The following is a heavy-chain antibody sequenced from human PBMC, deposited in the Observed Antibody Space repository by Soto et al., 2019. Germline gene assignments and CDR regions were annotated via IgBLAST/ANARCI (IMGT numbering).Heavy chain of an antibody. CDR3: GREIGGYGYRYGYYYYGMDV. J-gene: IGHJ6*02. CDR2: IYHSGRT. V-gene: IGHV4-38-2*02. CDR1: GYSVGGGYS. Sequence: SEPVSGTCAVSGYSVGGGYSWGWIRQPPGKGLEWIGSIYHSGRTYYNPSLKSRVTISVATSKNQFSLKLSSVTAADTAVYYCGREIGGYGYRYGYYYYGMDVWGQGTTVT. D-gene: IGHD5-18*01.